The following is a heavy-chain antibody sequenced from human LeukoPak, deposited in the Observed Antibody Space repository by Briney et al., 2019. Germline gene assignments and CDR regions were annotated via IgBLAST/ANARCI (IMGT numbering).Heavy chain of an antibody. CDR1: GFTVSSNY. V-gene: IGHV3-66*03. J-gene: IGHJ4*02. CDR3: ARGLGYCSSTSCFTDY. D-gene: IGHD2-2*02. CDR2: LYSCGST. Sequence: PGGSLRLSCAASGFTVSSNYMNWVRQAPGKGLEWVSILYSCGSTCYADSVKGRFTISRDNAKNSLYLQMNSLRAEDTAVYYCARGLGYCSSTSCFTDYWGQGTLVTVSS.